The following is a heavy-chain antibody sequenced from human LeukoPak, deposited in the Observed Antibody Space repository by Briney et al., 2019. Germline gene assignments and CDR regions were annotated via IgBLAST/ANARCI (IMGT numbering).Heavy chain of an antibody. CDR2: FDPEDGET. CDR3: ATGVGAFSRKDY. D-gene: IGHD1-26*01. Sequence: MGGFDPEDGETIYAQKFQGRVTMTEDTSTDTAYMELSSLRSEDTAVYYCATGVGAFSRKDYWGQGTLVTVSS. V-gene: IGHV1-24*01. J-gene: IGHJ4*02.